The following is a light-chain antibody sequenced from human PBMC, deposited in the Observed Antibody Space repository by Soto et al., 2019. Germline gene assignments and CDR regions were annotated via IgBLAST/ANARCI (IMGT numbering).Light chain of an antibody. CDR1: QSVDSN. J-gene: IGKJ1*01. CDR3: QQYNNRRS. V-gene: IGKV3-15*01. CDR2: GAS. Sequence: EILMTQSPATLSVSPGERATLSCRASQSVDSNLAWYQQKPGQAPRLLIYGASTRATGISARFSGSGSGTEFTLTISGLQSEDFGVYYCQQYNNRRSFGQGTKVDIK.